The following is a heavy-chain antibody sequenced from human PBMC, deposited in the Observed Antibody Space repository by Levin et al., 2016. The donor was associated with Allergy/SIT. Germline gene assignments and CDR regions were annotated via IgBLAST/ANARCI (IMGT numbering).Heavy chain of an antibody. D-gene: IGHD6-13*01. Sequence: ASVKVSCKASGYTFTSYGISWVRQAPGQGLEWMGWISAYNGNTNYAQKFQGRVTITADKSTSTAYMELSSLRSEDTAVYYCARVGYSSSWYGMDVWGQGTTVTVSS. CDR3: ARVGYSSSWYGMDV. CDR2: ISAYNGNT. CDR1: GYTFTSYG. V-gene: IGHV1-18*01. J-gene: IGHJ6*02.